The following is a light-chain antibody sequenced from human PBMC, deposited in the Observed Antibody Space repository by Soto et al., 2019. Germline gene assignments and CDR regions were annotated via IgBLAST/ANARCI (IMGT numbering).Light chain of an antibody. CDR2: AAS. V-gene: IGKV1-9*01. J-gene: IGKJ4*01. CDR3: QQLYRYPLS. Sequence: QLTQSPSSLSASVGDRVTITCRASQGISSYLAWYQQKPGKVPKLLISAASTLESGVPLRFSGGGFGTDFTLTISSLQPEDCATYYCQQLYRYPLSFGGGTKVEIK. CDR1: QGISSY.